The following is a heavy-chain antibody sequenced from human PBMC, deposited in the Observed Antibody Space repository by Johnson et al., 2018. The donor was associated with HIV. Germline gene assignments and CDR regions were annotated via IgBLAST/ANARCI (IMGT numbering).Heavy chain of an antibody. CDR3: ARVSNPQYCSSTSCSGWDGAFDI. D-gene: IGHD2-2*01. CDR1: GFAFRTYW. J-gene: IGHJ3*02. Sequence: VQLVESGGGLVQPGGSLRLSCAASGFAFRTYWMVWVRQVPGKRPVWVARIYNDGSRTTYADSVRGRFTISRDNAKYTVDLQMNSLRVEDTAVYYCARVSNPQYCSSTSCSGWDGAFDIWGQGTMVTVSS. V-gene: IGHV3-74*03. CDR2: IYNDGSRT.